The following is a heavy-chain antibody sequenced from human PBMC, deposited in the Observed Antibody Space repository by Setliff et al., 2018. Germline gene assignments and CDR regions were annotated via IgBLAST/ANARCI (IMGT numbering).Heavy chain of an antibody. J-gene: IGHJ3*02. CDR3: ARDRRIVGARHAFDI. CDR2: IYYSGST. CDR1: GGSISSGGYY. Sequence: SETLSLTCTVSGGSISSGGYYWSWIRQHPGKGLEWIGYIYYSGSTYYNPSLKSRVTIPVDTSKIQFSLKLSSVTAADTAVYYCARDRRIVGARHAFDIWGKGTMVT. D-gene: IGHD1-26*01. V-gene: IGHV4-31*03.